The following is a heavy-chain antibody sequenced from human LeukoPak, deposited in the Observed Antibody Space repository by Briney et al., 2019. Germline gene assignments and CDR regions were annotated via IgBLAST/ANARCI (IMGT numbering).Heavy chain of an antibody. J-gene: IGHJ4*02. Sequence: KTGGSLRLSCAASGYTFSDYYMSWIRQAPGKGLEWVSYISSSGSTIYYADSVKGRFTISRDNAKNSLYLQMNSLRAEDTAVYYCARYYYDSSGYYYFDYWGRGTLVTVSS. CDR3: ARYYYDSSGYYYFDY. CDR2: ISSSGSTI. D-gene: IGHD3-22*01. CDR1: GYTFSDYY. V-gene: IGHV3-11*01.